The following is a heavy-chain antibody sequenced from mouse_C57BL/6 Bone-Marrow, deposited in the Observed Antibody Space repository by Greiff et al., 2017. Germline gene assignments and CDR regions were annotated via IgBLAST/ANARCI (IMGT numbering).Heavy chain of an antibody. V-gene: IGHV7-3*01. CDR3: ASGLYFDY. CDR1: GFTFTDYY. CDR2: IRNKANGYTT. J-gene: IGHJ2*01. Sequence: EVKVVESGGGLVQPGGSLSLSCAASGFTFTDYYMSWVRQPPGKALEWLGFIRNKANGYTTEYSASVKGRFTISRDNSQSILYLQMNALRAEDSATYYCASGLYFDYWGQGTTLTVSS.